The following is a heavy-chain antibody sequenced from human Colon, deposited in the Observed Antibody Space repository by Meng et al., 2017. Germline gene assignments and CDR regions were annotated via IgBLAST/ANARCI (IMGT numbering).Heavy chain of an antibody. Sequence: QVQLVQSRPEVEKPRARVDVSCKASGYTFTTYGISWMRQAPGQGLEWMGWISTYDDNTNYVEKFRGRVTMTTDTSTNTAYMELRSLRSDDTAVYYCARDNPGDYVWDYWGQGTLVTVSS. V-gene: IGHV1-18*01. CDR3: ARDNPGDYVWDY. J-gene: IGHJ4*02. D-gene: IGHD4-17*01. CDR1: GYTFTTYG. CDR2: ISTYDDNT.